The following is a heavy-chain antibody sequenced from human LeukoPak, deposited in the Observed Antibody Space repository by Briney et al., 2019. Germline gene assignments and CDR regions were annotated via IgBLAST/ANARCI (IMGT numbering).Heavy chain of an antibody. CDR2: INWNGGST. J-gene: IGHJ4*02. Sequence: TGGSLRLSCAASGFTFDDYGMSWVRQAPGKGLEWVSGINWNGGSTGYADSVKGRFTISRDNAKNSLYLQMNSLRAEDTALYHCARVSYYYDSSAREPRVVYFDYWGQGTLVTVSS. D-gene: IGHD3-22*01. CDR1: GFTFDDYG. V-gene: IGHV3-20*01. CDR3: ARVSYYYDSSAREPRVVYFDY.